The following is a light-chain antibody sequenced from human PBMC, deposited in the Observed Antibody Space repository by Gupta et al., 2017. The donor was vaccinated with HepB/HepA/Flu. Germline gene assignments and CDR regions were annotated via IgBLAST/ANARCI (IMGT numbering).Light chain of an antibody. CDR3: QAWDSSGVVV. CDR1: NLEDKY. Sequence: SKLSQPLSVSVSPGQTASIPCSGDNLEDKYVCWYQQKPGQTPVVVIYQDSKRPSGIPERFSGSNSGNTATLTITGTHATDEADYYCQAWDSSGVVVFGGGTKLTVL. CDR2: QDS. J-gene: IGLJ2*01. V-gene: IGLV3-1*01.